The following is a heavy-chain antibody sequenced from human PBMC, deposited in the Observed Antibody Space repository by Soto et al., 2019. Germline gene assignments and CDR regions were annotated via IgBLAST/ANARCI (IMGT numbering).Heavy chain of an antibody. J-gene: IGHJ6*03. CDR3: ASGGGGRGWYEKGYYYYMDV. CDR2: ISAYNGNT. Sequence: ASVKVSCKASGYTFTSYGISWVRQAPGQGLEWMGWISAYNGNTNYEQKLQGRVTMTTDTSTSTAYMELRSLRSDDTAVYYCASGGGGRGWYEKGYYYYMDVWGKGTTVTVSS. CDR1: GYTFTSYG. D-gene: IGHD6-19*01. V-gene: IGHV1-18*01.